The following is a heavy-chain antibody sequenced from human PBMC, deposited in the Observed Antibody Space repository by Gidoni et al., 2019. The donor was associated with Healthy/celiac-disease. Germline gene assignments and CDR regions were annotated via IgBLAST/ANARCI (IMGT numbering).Heavy chain of an antibody. CDR2: ISGSGVST. CDR1: GFTFSSYA. D-gene: IGHD3-22*01. Sequence: EVQLLESGGGLVQPGGSLRLSCAASGFTFSSYAMSWVRQAPGKGLEWVSPISGSGVSTYYADSVKVRFTISRDNSKNTLYLQMNSLRAEDTAVYYCAKRAYYDSSGYDYWGQGTLVTVSS. J-gene: IGHJ4*02. CDR3: AKRAYYDSSGYDY. V-gene: IGHV3-23*01.